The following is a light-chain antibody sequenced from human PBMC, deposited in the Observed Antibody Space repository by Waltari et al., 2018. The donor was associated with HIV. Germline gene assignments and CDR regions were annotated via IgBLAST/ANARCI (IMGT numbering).Light chain of an antibody. Sequence: QSVLTQPPSASGTPGQRVTIPCSRRSSHIGSNIVHCYQQLPGTAPKLLISSNNQRPSGVPDRFSGSKSGTSASLAISGLQSEDEADYYCAAWDDSLNGWVFGGGTKLTVL. CDR2: SNN. V-gene: IGLV1-44*01. J-gene: IGLJ3*02. CDR1: SSHIGSNI. CDR3: AAWDDSLNGWV.